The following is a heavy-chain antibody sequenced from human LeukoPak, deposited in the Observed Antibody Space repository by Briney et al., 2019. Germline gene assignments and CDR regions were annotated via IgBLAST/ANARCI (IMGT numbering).Heavy chain of an antibody. CDR2: IYYSGST. CDR3: ARDTAGTTWFDP. D-gene: IGHD1-1*01. J-gene: IGHJ5*02. CDR1: GGSISSSSYY. V-gene: IGHV4-39*07. Sequence: SETLSLTCTVSGGSISSSSYYWGWIRQPPGKGLEWIGSIYYSGSTYYNPSLKSRVTISVDTSKNQFSLKLSSVTAADTAVYYCARDTAGTTWFDPWGQGTLVTVSS.